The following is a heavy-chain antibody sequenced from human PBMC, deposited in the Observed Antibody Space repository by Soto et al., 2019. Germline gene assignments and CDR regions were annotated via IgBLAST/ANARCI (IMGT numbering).Heavy chain of an antibody. J-gene: IGHJ4*02. Sequence: TGGSLRLSCATSGFTCSKAWMSWVRQAPGKGLEWVGHIKSKTDGGAPDYAAPAKGRFSISRDDSKNTLYLQMNNLETEDTALYYCTTERRYYYDSGGYWGQGTLVTVSS. V-gene: IGHV3-15*01. D-gene: IGHD3-22*01. CDR3: TTERRYYYDSGGY. CDR1: GFTCSKAW. CDR2: IKSKTDGGAP.